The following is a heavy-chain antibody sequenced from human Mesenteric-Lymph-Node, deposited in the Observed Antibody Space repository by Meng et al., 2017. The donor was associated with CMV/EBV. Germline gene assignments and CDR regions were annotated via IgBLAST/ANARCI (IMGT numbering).Heavy chain of an antibody. D-gene: IGHD6-13*01. V-gene: IGHV1-2*02. CDR3: ARELGIAAAGTSTGWFDP. J-gene: IGHJ5*02. Sequence: ASVKVSCKASGYTFTAYYMHWVRQAPGQGPEWMGWIDPNNGGTKYAQKFQGRVTMTRDTSISTAYMELSRLRSDDTAVYYCARELGIAAAGTSTGWFDPWGQGTLVTVSS. CDR1: GYTFTAYY. CDR2: IDPNNGGT.